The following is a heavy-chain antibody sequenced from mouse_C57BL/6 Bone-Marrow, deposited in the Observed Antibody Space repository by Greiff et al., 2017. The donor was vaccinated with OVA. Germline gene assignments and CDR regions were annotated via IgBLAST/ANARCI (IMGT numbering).Heavy chain of an antibody. CDR2: IHPNSGST. V-gene: IGHV1-64*01. D-gene: IGHD1-1*01. Sequence: QVQLQQPGAELVKPGASVKLSCKASGYTFTSYWMHWVKQRPGQGLEWIGMIHPNSGSTNYNEKFKSKATLTVDKSSSTAYMQLSSLTSEDSAVYYCARSLTTVVAPYAMDYWGQGTSVTVSS. J-gene: IGHJ4*01. CDR3: ARSLTTVVAPYAMDY. CDR1: GYTFTSYW.